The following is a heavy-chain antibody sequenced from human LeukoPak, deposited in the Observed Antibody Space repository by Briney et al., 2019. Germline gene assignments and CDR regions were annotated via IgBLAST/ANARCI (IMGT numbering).Heavy chain of an antibody. Sequence: SETLSLTCTVSGGSISSYYWSWIRQPPGKGLEWIGEINHSGSTNYNPSLKSRVTISVDTSKNQFSLKLSSVTAADTAVYYCARGPYWSGYSQIQNWFDPWGQGTLVTVSS. CDR1: GGSISSYY. V-gene: IGHV4-34*01. CDR3: ARGPYWSGYSQIQNWFDP. D-gene: IGHD3-3*01. CDR2: INHSGST. J-gene: IGHJ5*02.